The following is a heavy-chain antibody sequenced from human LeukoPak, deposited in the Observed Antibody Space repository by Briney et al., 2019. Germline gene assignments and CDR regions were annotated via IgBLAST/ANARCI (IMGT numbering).Heavy chain of an antibody. CDR2: IRYDGSNK. V-gene: IGHV3-30*02. CDR1: GFTFSSYG. D-gene: IGHD3-10*01. CDR3: AKDRFGELFGPFDP. Sequence: GGSLRLSCAASGFTFSSYGMHWVRQAPGKGLEWVAFIRYDGSNKYYADFVKGRFTTSRDNSKNTLYLQMNSLRAEDTAVYYCAKDRFGELFGPFDPWGQGTLVTVSS. J-gene: IGHJ5*02.